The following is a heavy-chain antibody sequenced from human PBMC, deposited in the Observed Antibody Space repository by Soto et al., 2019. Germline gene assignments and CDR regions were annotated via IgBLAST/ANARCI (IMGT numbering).Heavy chain of an antibody. J-gene: IGHJ5*02. CDR1: GCTVASIHW. D-gene: IGHD2-21*02. CDR3: AREIVTAGGNNYFDP. V-gene: IGHV4-4*02. Sequence: PSETLSLTCGVSGCTVASIHWWRWVRQPPGRGLEWSGDVYHTGDTNFNPALQSLVTFSVDKSNNQFSLRLASVTAADTAVYFCAREIVTAGGNNYFDPWGPGTLVTVSS. CDR2: VYHTGDT.